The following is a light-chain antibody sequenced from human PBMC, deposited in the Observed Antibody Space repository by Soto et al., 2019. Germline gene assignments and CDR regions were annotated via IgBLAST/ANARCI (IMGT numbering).Light chain of an antibody. CDR2: EVN. CDR3: CSYAGSNTYV. CDR1: SSDVGGYNY. J-gene: IGLJ1*01. Sequence: QSVLTQPPSASGSPGQSVAISCTGTSSDVGGYNYVSWYQQHPGKAPKLMIYEVNKRPSGVPDRFSGSKSGNTASLTVSGPQAEDEADYYCCSYAGSNTYVFGSGTKVTVL. V-gene: IGLV2-8*01.